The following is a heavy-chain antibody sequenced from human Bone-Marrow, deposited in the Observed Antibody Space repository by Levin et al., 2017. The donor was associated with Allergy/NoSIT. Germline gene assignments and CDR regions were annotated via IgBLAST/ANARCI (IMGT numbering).Heavy chain of an antibody. Sequence: PGGSLRLSCAASGFTVSSHYMTWVRQAPGKGLEWVAVSYRDSSKYYADSVRGRFTISRDNSKNTLSLQMDSLRAEDTAVYYCASDGTYEFPDYYYGLDVWAQGTTVIVSS. J-gene: IGHJ6*02. CDR2: SYRDSSK. D-gene: IGHD3-3*01. CDR3: ASDGTYEFPDYYYGLDV. CDR1: GFTVSSHY. V-gene: IGHV3-66*01.